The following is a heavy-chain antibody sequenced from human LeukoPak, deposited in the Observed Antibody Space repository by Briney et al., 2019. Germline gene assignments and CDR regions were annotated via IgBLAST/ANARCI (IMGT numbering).Heavy chain of an antibody. V-gene: IGHV1-46*01. CDR2: INPSGGST. J-gene: IGHJ6*02. D-gene: IGHD3-10*01. Sequence: ASVTVSCKASGYTFTSYYMHWVRQAPGQGLEWMGIINPSGGSTSYAQKFQGRVTMTRDTSTSTVYMELSSLRSEDTAVYYCARDTPYYYGSGREDYYYGMDVWGQGTTVTVSS. CDR3: ARDTPYYYGSGREDYYYGMDV. CDR1: GYTFTSYY.